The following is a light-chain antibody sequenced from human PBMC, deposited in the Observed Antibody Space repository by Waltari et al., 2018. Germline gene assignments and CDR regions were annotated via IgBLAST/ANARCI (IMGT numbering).Light chain of an antibody. Sequence: QSALTQSASVSGSPGQSITISCTGTSSDVGGYNLVSWYQQHPDKAPKLMIYEGSKRPSGVSSRFSGSKSGSTASLTISGLQAEDEADYYCCSYAGSNTYGVGTGTKVTVL. J-gene: IGLJ1*01. CDR3: CSYAGSNTYG. CDR2: EGS. CDR1: SSDVGGYNL. V-gene: IGLV2-23*01.